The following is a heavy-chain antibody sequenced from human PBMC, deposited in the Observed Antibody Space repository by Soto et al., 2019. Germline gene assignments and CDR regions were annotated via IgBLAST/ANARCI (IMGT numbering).Heavy chain of an antibody. CDR2: IIPILGIA. CDR1: GGTFSSYT. Sequence: QVQLVQSGAEVKKPGSSVKVSCKASGGTFSSYTISWVRQAPGQGLEWMGRIIPILGIANYAQKFQGRVTITADKSTSTAYMELSSLSSEDTAVYYCARERIAAAARPGGIWFDPWGQGTLVTVSS. V-gene: IGHV1-69*08. CDR3: ARERIAAAARPGGIWFDP. D-gene: IGHD6-13*01. J-gene: IGHJ5*02.